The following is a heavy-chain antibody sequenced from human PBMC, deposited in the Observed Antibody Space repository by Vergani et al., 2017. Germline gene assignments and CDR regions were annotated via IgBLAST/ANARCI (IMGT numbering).Heavy chain of an antibody. CDR2: IYYSGTT. V-gene: IGHV4-31*03. CDR3: ATQYPRRGRFGFMDV. CDR1: GAYVGSGGYY. D-gene: IGHD2-2*01. J-gene: IGHJ6*03. Sequence: QVQLQESGPGLVKASQTLSLTCSVSGAYVGSGGYYWSWVRQRPGMGLDWIGYIYYSGTTYYNPSLESRLTISIDRSQNQFSLELTSVTAADTAVYYCATQYPRRGRFGFMDVWGKGATVTVSS.